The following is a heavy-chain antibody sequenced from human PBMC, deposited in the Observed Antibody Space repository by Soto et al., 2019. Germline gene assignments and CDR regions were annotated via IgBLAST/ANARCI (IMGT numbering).Heavy chain of an antibody. CDR1: GYAFTTYG. CDR2: ISAYNGNT. V-gene: IGHV1-18*01. Sequence: QVNLVQSGAEVKKPGASVNVSCKGYGYAFTTYGITWVRQAPGQGLEWMGWISAYNGNTNYAQKLQGRVTVTRDTSTSTAYMELGSLRSEDTAVYYCARGRYGDYWGQGARVTVSS. CDR3: ARGRYGDY. D-gene: IGHD1-1*01. J-gene: IGHJ4*02.